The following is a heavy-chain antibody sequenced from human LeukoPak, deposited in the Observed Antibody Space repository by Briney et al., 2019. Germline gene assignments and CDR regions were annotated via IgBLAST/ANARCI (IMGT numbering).Heavy chain of an antibody. V-gene: IGHV4-61*02. CDR3: ARAAVLRGVRHFDL. CDR1: GGSISSGSYY. Sequence: SQTLSLTCTVSGGSISSGSYYWSWIRQPAGKGLEWIGRIYTSGSTNYNPSLKSRVTISVDTSKNQFSLTLNSVTAADTAVYYCARAAVLRGVRHFDLWGRGTLVTVSS. D-gene: IGHD3-10*01. CDR2: IYTSGST. J-gene: IGHJ2*01.